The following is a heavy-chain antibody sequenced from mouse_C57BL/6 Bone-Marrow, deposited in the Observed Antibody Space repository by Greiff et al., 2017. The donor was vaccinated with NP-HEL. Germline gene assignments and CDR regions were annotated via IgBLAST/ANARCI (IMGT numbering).Heavy chain of an antibody. CDR1: GFTFSDYG. V-gene: IGHV5-17*01. CDR2: ISSGSSTI. Sequence: EVKLIDSGGGLVKPGGSLKLSCAASGFTFSDYGMHWVRQAPEKGLEWVAYISSGSSTIYYADTVKGRFTISRDNAKNTLFLQMTSLRSEDTAMYYCARRAMDYWGQGTSVTVSS. CDR3: ARRAMDY. J-gene: IGHJ4*01.